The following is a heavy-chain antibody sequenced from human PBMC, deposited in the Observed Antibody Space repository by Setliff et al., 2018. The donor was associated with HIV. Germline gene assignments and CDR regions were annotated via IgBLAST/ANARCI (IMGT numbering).Heavy chain of an antibody. CDR1: GFSVSSNY. V-gene: IGHV3-66*01. J-gene: IGHJ6*02. D-gene: IGHD6-6*01. CDR2: IYSGGNT. CDR3: ARDQSIFAESAIMAARPRYYYGMDV. Sequence: PGGSLRLSCVASGFSVSSNYMSWVRQAPGKGLEWVSIIYSGGNTYYADSVKGRFAISRDNSKNTLYLQMNRLRVEDTAVYYCARDQSIFAESAIMAARPRYYYGMDVWGHGTTVTVSS.